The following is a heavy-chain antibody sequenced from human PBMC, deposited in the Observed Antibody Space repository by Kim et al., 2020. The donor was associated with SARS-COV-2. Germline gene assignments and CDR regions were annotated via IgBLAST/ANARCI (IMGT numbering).Heavy chain of an antibody. Sequence: WGSLRLSCEASGFTFGSYWMTWVRHAPGKGLEWVANIKQDGTQQYYVDSVRGRFTVSRDGANMYLQMNSLRAEDTAVYYCARTLTGTTEYFEYWGRGTLVTVSS. J-gene: IGHJ1*01. CDR3: ARTLTGTTEYFEY. CDR1: GFTFGSYW. CDR2: IKQDGTQQ. V-gene: IGHV3-7*03. D-gene: IGHD3-9*01.